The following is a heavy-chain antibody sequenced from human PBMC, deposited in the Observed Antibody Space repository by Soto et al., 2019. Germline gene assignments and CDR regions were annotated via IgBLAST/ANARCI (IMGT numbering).Heavy chain of an antibody. V-gene: IGHV4-59*01. CDR1: SASIGSYF. CDR3: ARDFSYGSRTNNCFGP. D-gene: IGHD3-10*01. J-gene: IGHJ5*02. CDR2: IHYSGNT. Sequence: KPSETLSLTCSVSSASIGSYFWSWIRQPPGKGLEWIGNIHYSGNTNINPSLRSRVTMSADTSRNQFSLKLSSVTAADTAVYFCARDFSYGSRTNNCFGPWGQGTLVTVSS.